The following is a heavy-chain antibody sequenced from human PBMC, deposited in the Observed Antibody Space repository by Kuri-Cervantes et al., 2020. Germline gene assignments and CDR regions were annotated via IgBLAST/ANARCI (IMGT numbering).Heavy chain of an antibody. V-gene: IGHV3-23*01. J-gene: IGHJ4*02. CDR1: GFTFSNYA. CDR2: IIGSGGGT. CDR3: ARGLGYSSSCGVY. Sequence: GGSLRLSCAASGFTFSNYAMSWVRQAPGKGLEWVSGIIGSGGGTYYAESVKGRFTISRDNSKNTLYLQMNSPRAEDTAVYYCARGLGYSSSCGVYWGQGTLVTVSS. D-gene: IGHD6-13*01.